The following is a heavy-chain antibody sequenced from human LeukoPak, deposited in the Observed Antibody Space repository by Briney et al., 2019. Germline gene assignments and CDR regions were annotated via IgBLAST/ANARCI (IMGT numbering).Heavy chain of an antibody. Sequence: SETLSLTCTVSGYSITNNYYWGWIRQPPGKGLEWIGSIYHSGSTYYNPSLKSRVTISVDTSKNQFSLKLISVTAADTAVYYCARDGVEMASTYYFDYWGQGTLVTVSS. CDR2: IYHSGST. D-gene: IGHD5-24*01. J-gene: IGHJ4*02. CDR1: GYSITNNYY. CDR3: ARDGVEMASTYYFDY. V-gene: IGHV4-38-2*02.